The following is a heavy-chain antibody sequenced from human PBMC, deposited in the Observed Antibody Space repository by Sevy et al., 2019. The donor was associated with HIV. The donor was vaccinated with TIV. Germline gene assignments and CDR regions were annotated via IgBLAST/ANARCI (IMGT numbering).Heavy chain of an antibody. CDR3: AKTLQKLPFRPHYFDY. V-gene: IGHV3-23*01. Sequence: GGSLRLSCAASGFTLGSYTMNWVRQAPGKGLEWVASISATGGSTYYADSVKGRFTISRDVSKGIIYLQMNSLTAEDTAIVYCAKTLQKLPFRPHYFDYWGQGTLVTVSS. J-gene: IGHJ4*02. D-gene: IGHD2-21*02. CDR2: ISATGGST. CDR1: GFTLGSYT.